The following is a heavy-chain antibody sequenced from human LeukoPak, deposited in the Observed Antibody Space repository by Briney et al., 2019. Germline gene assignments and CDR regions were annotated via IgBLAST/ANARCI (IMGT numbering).Heavy chain of an antibody. CDR1: GFIVSSNY. V-gene: IGHV3-30*18. J-gene: IGHJ4*02. CDR2: ISYDGRNK. Sequence: PGGSLRLSCAASGFIVSSNYMSWVRQAPGKGLEWVAVISYDGRNKYYADSVKGRFTISRDNSKNTLYLQMNSLRVEDTAVYYCAKSAGYSSGFDYWGQGTLVTVSS. CDR3: AKSAGYSSGFDY. D-gene: IGHD6-19*01.